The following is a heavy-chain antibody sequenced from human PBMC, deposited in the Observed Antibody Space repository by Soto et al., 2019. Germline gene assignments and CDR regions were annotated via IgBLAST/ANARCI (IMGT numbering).Heavy chain of an antibody. CDR1: GFTFNSYS. D-gene: IGHD1-1*01. Sequence: GGSLRLFCAASGFTFNSYSVNWVRQAPGKGLEWVASISSGSVHIDFADSVKGRFTISRDDVTNSVSLQMDSLRVEDTGIYYCARYDAFKAFDLWGQGTMVTVSS. J-gene: IGHJ3*01. CDR3: ARYDAFKAFDL. CDR2: ISSGSVHI. V-gene: IGHV3-21*01.